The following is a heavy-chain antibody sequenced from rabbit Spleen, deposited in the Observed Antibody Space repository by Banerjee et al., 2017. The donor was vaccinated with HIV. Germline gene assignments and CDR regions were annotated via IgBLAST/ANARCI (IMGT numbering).Heavy chain of an antibody. Sequence: QLEESGGGLVKPGASLTLTCTASGFSFNSGSGFSFNGGYDMCWVRQAPGKGLEWIGYIDPIFGTTYYASWVNGRFTISSDNAQNTVDLQLNSLTAADTATYFCARDSGSSFSSYGMDLWGPGTLVTVS. CDR2: IDPIFGTT. CDR3: ARDSGSSFSSYGMDL. V-gene: IGHV1S7*01. J-gene: IGHJ6*01. D-gene: IGHD8-1*01. CDR1: GFSFNSGSGFSFNGGYD.